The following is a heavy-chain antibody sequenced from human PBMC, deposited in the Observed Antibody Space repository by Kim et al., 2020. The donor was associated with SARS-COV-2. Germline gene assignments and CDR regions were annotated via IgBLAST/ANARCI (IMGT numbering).Heavy chain of an antibody. D-gene: IGHD6-6*01. V-gene: IGHV3-30-3*01. Sequence: GGSLRLSCAASGFTFSSYAMHWVRQAPGKGLEWVAVISYDGSNKYYADSVKGRFTISRDNSKNTLYLQMNSLRAEDTAVYYCARDGWGGHSAARFFDYWGQATLVTVS. J-gene: IGHJ4*02. CDR3: ARDGWGGHSAARFFDY. CDR1: GFTFSSYA. CDR2: ISYDGSNK.